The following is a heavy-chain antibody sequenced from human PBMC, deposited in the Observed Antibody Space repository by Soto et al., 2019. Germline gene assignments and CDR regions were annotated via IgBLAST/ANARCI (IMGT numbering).Heavy chain of an antibody. V-gene: IGHV4-39*01. D-gene: IGHD2-15*01. J-gene: IGHJ5*02. CDR3: ARHKSGSDWLDP. CDR1: GGSISDISYC. CDR2: MFYSGAT. Sequence: SETLSLTCTVSGGSISDISYCWGWIRQPPGKGLQWIGCMFYSGATYHNPSLKNRVTLSVDTSNNEFSLKLVSVTAPDTAVYYCARHKSGSDWLDPWGQGTLVTVSS.